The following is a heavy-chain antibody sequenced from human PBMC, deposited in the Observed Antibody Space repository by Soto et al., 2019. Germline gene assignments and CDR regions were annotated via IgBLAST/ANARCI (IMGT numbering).Heavy chain of an antibody. V-gene: IGHV4-34*01. J-gene: IGHJ5*02. CDR3: ARRRYCSSTSCYGARWFDP. Sequence: QVQLQQWGAGLLKPSETLSLTCAVYGGSFSGYYWSWIRQPPGKGLEWIGEINHSGSTNYNPSLKSRVTISVDTSKNQFSLTLSSVTAADTAVYYCARRRYCSSTSCYGARWFDPWGQGTLVTVSS. D-gene: IGHD2-2*01. CDR2: INHSGST. CDR1: GGSFSGYY.